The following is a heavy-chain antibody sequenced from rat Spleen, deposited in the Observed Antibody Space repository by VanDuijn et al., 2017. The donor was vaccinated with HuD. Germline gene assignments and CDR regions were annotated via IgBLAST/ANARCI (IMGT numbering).Heavy chain of an antibody. V-gene: IGHV5-29*01. CDR1: GFTFSDYG. CDR3: ARHWPGAGWFAY. Sequence: EVQLVESGGGLVQPGRSLKLSCAASGFTFSDYGMAWVRQAPGRGLEWVASITNASGRTYYPDSVKGRFTISRDDAKSTLYLRMNSLRSEDTATYYCARHWPGAGWFAYWGQGTLVTVSS. CDR2: ITNASGRT. D-gene: IGHD1-4*01. J-gene: IGHJ3*01.